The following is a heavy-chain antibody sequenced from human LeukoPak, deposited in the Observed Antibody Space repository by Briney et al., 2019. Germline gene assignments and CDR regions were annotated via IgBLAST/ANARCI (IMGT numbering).Heavy chain of an antibody. V-gene: IGHV4-59*01. CDR3: ARSYSSSWSSNWFDP. Sequence: SEPLSLTCTDSGSSISSYYWSWLRQPPGKGLVRTGYIYYSGSTNYNPSLKSRVTISVDTSKNQFSLKLSSVTAADTAVYYCARSYSSSWSSNWFDPWGQGTLVTVSS. J-gene: IGHJ5*02. CDR1: GSSISSYY. D-gene: IGHD6-13*01. CDR2: IYYSGST.